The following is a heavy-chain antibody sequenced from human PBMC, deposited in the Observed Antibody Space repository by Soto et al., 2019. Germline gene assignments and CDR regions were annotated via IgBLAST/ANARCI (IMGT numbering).Heavy chain of an antibody. D-gene: IGHD3-22*01. V-gene: IGHV3-48*03. Sequence: GGSLRLSCAASGFTFSDYEMNWVRQAPGKGLEWVSHISRIDGSIYYADSVKGRFTISTDNAKSSLYLQMNSLRAEDTAVYYCARSSRYYRPFHSWGQGTLVTVCS. CDR2: ISRIDGSI. J-gene: IGHJ4*02. CDR1: GFTFSDYE. CDR3: ARSSRYYRPFHS.